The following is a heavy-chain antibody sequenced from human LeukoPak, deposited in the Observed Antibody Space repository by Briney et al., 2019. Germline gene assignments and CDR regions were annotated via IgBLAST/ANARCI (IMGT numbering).Heavy chain of an antibody. CDR1: GFTFSTYA. Sequence: GGSLRLSCAASGFTFSTYAMSWVRQAPGKGLEWVSSISGDGATTYHADSVQGRFTISRDNSKNTLYLQMNSLRAEDTAVYYCAKYLGSGTSFDDWGQGTLVTVSS. V-gene: IGHV3-23*01. D-gene: IGHD3-10*01. CDR2: ISGDGATT. CDR3: AKYLGSGTSFDD. J-gene: IGHJ4*02.